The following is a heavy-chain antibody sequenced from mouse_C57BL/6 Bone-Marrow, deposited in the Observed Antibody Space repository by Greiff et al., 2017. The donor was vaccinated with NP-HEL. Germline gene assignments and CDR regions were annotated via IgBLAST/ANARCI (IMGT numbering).Heavy chain of an antibody. CDR2: IYYSGTI. CDR1: GISITTGNYR. Sequence: VQLQQSGPGLVKPSQTVFLTCTVTGISITTGNYRWSWIRQFPGNKLEWIGYIYYSGTITYNPSLTSRTTITRDTPKNQFFLEMNSLTAEDTATYYCAREGGNYGYDYWGQGTTLTVSS. D-gene: IGHD2-1*01. V-gene: IGHV3-5*01. CDR3: AREGGNYGYDY. J-gene: IGHJ2*01.